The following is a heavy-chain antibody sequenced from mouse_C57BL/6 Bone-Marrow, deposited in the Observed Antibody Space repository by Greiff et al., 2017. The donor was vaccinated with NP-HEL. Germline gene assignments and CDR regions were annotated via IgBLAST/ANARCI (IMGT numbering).Heavy chain of an antibody. V-gene: IGHV3-6*01. CDR2: ISYDGSN. J-gene: IGHJ1*03. D-gene: IGHD1-1*01. CDR3: ARKTTVDWYFEV. Sequence: VQLQQSGPGLVKPSQSLSLTCSVTGYSITSGYYWNWIRQFPGNKLEWMGYISYDGSNNYNPSLKNRISITRDTSKNQFFLKLNSVTTEDTATYYCARKTTVDWYFEVWGTGTTVTVSS. CDR1: GYSITSGYY.